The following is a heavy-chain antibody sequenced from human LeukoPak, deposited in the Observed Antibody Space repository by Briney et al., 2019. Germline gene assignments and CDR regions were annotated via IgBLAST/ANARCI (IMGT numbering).Heavy chain of an antibody. J-gene: IGHJ3*02. D-gene: IGHD6-13*01. CDR3: ARGDSSRNAFDI. Sequence: GASVKVSCKASGYPFTGYYMYWVRQAPGQGLEWMGWINPNSGGTNYAQKFQGRVTMTRDTSISTAYMELSRLRSDDTAVYYCARGDSSRNAFDIWGQGTMVTVSS. CDR1: GYPFTGYY. CDR2: INPNSGGT. V-gene: IGHV1-2*02.